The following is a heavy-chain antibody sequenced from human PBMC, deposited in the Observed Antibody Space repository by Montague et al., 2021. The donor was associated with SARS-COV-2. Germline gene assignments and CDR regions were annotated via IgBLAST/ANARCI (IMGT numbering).Heavy chain of an antibody. CDR1: DFTFSSYE. CDR2: ISSSGRAI. V-gene: IGHV3-48*03. D-gene: IGHD6-13*01. CDR3: ARESSSRHGMDV. Sequence: SLRLSCAVSDFTFSSYEMNWVRQAPGKGLEWVSYISSSGRAIYYADSVKGRFTLSRDNAKNSLSLQMNSLRAEDTAVYYCARESSSRHGMDVWGHGTTVTVSS. J-gene: IGHJ6*02.